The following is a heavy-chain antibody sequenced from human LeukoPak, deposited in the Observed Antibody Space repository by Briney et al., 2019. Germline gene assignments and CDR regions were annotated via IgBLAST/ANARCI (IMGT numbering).Heavy chain of an antibody. J-gene: IGHJ2*01. CDR2: TYYRSKWYN. CDR3: VRSRNWYFGL. V-gene: IGHV6-1*01. Sequence: SQTLSLTCAISGDSVSSNSAAWNWITQSPSRGLEWLGRTYYRSKWYNEYAVYVKSRITINPDTSKNQFSLQLNSVTPEDTAVYYCVRSRNWYFGLWGRGTLVTVSS. CDR1: GDSVSSNSAA. D-gene: IGHD1-14*01.